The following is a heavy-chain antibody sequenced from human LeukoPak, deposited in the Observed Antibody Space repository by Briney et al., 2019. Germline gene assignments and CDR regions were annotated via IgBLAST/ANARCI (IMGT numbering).Heavy chain of an antibody. CDR3: ARELFGESHFDY. J-gene: IGHJ4*02. CDR2: ISSSGSTT. V-gene: IGHV3-48*03. D-gene: IGHD3-10*01. Sequence: GGSLRLSCAASGFSFSTYEMNWVRQAPGKGLEWVSYISSSGSTTFYADAVEGRFTISRDNAKNSLYLRMNSLRAEDTAVYYCARELFGESHFDYWGQGTLLTVSS. CDR1: GFSFSTYE.